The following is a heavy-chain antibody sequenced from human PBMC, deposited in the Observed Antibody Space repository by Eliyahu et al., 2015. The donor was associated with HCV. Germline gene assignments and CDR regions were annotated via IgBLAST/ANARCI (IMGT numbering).Heavy chain of an antibody. CDR3: ARAGEFWILQKDPNNWFDP. CDR2: INPNSGGT. J-gene: IGHJ5*02. CDR1: GYTFTGXY. D-gene: IGHD3-3*01. Sequence: QVQLVQSGAEVKKPGASVKVSCKASGYTFTGXYXXWVRQAPGQGLEWMGWINPNSGGTNYAQKFQGRVTMTRDTSISTAYMELSRLRSDDTAVYYCARAGEFWILQKDPNNWFDPWGQGTLVTVSS. V-gene: IGHV1-2*02.